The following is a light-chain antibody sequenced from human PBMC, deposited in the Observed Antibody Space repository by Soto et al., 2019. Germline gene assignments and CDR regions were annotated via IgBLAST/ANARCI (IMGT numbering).Light chain of an antibody. CDR1: QSVDIN. CDR3: QHYNNWPWT. Sequence: IVLTPSTGTLSLSPGEGASRSCRASQSVDINLAWYQKKAGQAPRLLIYGASTRATAIPARFSGSGSGTESTLTISSLQSEDFAVYFCQHYNNWPWTVGQGSKVDIK. J-gene: IGKJ1*01. CDR2: GAS. V-gene: IGKV3-15*01.